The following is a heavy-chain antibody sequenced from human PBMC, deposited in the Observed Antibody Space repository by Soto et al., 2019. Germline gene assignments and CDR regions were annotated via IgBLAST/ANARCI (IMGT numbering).Heavy chain of an antibody. CDR1: GFTFSSYG. CDR3: AKGSYSGIYSDLDY. Sequence: QVQLVESGGGVVQPGRSLRLSCAASGFTFSSYGMYWVRQAPGKGLEWVAGISYDGSNKYYADSVKGRFTISRDNSKNTLYLQMNSLRAEDTAVYYCAKGSYSGIYSDLDYWGQGTLVTVSS. D-gene: IGHD1-26*01. V-gene: IGHV3-30*18. J-gene: IGHJ4*02. CDR2: ISYDGSNK.